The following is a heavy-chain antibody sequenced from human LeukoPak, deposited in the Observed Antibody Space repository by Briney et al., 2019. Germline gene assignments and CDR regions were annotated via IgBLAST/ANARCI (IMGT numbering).Heavy chain of an antibody. CDR1: GGSFSGYY. CDR2: INHSGST. Sequence: PSETLSLTCAVYGGSFSGYYWSWIRQPPGKGLEWIGEINHSGSTNYNPSLKSRVTISVDTSKNQFSLKLSSVTAADTAVYYCARDNDWAFDHWGQGTLVTVSS. CDR3: ARDNDWAFDH. D-gene: IGHD1-1*01. J-gene: IGHJ4*02. V-gene: IGHV4-34*01.